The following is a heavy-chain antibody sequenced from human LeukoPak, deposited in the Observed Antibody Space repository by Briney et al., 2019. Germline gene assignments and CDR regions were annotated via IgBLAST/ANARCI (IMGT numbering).Heavy chain of an antibody. J-gene: IGHJ4*02. V-gene: IGHV1-2*02. CDR3: ARGGLMVRGVMRGIDY. D-gene: IGHD3-10*01. CDR2: INPNSGGT. Sequence: ASVKVSCKASGYTFTGYYMHWVRQAPGQGLEWMGWINPNSGGTNYAQKFQGRVTMTRDTSISTAYMELSRLRSDDTAVYYCARGGLMVRGVMRGIDYWGQGTLVTVPS. CDR1: GYTFTGYY.